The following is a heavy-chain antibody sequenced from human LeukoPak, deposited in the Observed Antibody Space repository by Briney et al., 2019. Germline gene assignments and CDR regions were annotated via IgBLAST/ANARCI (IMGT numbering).Heavy chain of an antibody. V-gene: IGHV1-69*13. D-gene: IGHD3-10*01. CDR3: ARDRQWFGELSTSGFDP. CDR1: GYTFTSYD. Sequence: ASVKVSCKASGYTFTSYDISWVRQAPGQGLEWMGGIIPIFGTANYAQKFQGRVTITADESTSTAYMELSSLRSEDTAVYYCARDRQWFGELSTSGFDPWGQGTLVTVSS. J-gene: IGHJ5*02. CDR2: IIPIFGTA.